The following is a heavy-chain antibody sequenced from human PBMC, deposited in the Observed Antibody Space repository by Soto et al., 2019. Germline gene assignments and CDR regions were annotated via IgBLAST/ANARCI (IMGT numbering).Heavy chain of an antibody. CDR2: IKQDGSEK. CDR1: GFTFSSYW. J-gene: IGHJ4*02. D-gene: IGHD3-22*01. CDR3: ARDLYYDSSGYYYGYYFDY. Sequence: PGGSLRLSCAASGFTFSSYWMSWVRQAPGKGLEWVANIKQDGSEKYYADSVKGRFTISRDNAKNTLYLQMNSLRAEDTAVYYCARDLYYDSSGYYYGYYFDYWGQGTLVTVSS. V-gene: IGHV3-7*01.